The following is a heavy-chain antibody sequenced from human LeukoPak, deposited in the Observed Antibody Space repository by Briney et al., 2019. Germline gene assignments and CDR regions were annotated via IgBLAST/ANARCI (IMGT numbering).Heavy chain of an antibody. CDR1: GYTFTSYG. Sequence: ASVKVSCEASGYTFTSYGISWVRQAPGQGLEWMGWISAYNGNTNYAQKLQGRVTMTTDTSTSTAYMELRSLRSDDTAVYYCARGYYYDSSGHSFDYWGQGTLVTVSS. J-gene: IGHJ4*02. V-gene: IGHV1-18*01. CDR2: ISAYNGNT. CDR3: ARGYYYDSSGHSFDY. D-gene: IGHD3-22*01.